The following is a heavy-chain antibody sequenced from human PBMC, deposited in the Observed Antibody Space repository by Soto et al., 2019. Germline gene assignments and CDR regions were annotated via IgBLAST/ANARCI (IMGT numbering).Heavy chain of an antibody. D-gene: IGHD2-21*02. CDR3: ASCYSHYYYYMDV. CDR1: GFTFSSYI. Sequence: EVQLVESGGGLVKPGGSLRLSCAASGFTFSSYIMNWVRQAPGKGLEWVSSISSSSSYIYYADSVKGRFTISRDTAKNSLYLQMNSLRAEDTAVYYCASCYSHYYYYMDVWGKGTTVTVSS. V-gene: IGHV3-21*01. J-gene: IGHJ6*03. CDR2: ISSSSSYI.